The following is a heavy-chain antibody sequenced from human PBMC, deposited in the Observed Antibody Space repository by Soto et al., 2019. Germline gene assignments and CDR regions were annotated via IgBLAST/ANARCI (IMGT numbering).Heavy chain of an antibody. V-gene: IGHV1-69*02. CDR2: IIPILGIA. Sequence: QVQLVQSGAEVKKPGSSVKVSCKASGGTFSSYTISWVRQAPGLGLEWMGRIIPILGIANYAQKFQGRVTITADKSTSTAYMELSSLRSEDTAVYYCARGRTYYDILGVDVWGQGTTVTVSS. CDR3: ARGRTYYDILGVDV. CDR1: GGTFSSYT. J-gene: IGHJ6*02. D-gene: IGHD3-9*01.